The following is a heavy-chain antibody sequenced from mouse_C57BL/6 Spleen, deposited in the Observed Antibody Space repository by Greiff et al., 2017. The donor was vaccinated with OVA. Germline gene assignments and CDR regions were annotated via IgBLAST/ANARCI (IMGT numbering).Heavy chain of an antibody. D-gene: IGHD3-2*02. Sequence: VQLQQSGPELVKPGASVKISCKASGYAFSSSWMNWVKQRPGKGLEWIGRIYPGDGDTNYNGKFKGKATLTADNSSSTAYMQLSRLTSEDSAVFFCARKRAAHYYCDYGGQGTTLTVSS. CDR2: IYPGDGDT. J-gene: IGHJ2*01. V-gene: IGHV1-82*01. CDR3: ARKRAAHYYCDY. CDR1: GYAFSSSW.